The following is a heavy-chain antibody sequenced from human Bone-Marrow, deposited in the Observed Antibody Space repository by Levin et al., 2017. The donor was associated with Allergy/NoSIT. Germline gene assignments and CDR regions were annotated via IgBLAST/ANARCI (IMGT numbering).Heavy chain of an antibody. V-gene: IGHV3-53*01. J-gene: IGHJ4*02. CDR1: GFTVSSNY. D-gene: IGHD1-14*01. Sequence: LSLTCAASGFTVSSNYMSWVRQAPGKGLEWVSVIYSGGSTYYADSVKGRFTISRDNSKNTLYLQMNSLRAEDTAVYYCATLELPEFDYWGQGTLVTVSS. CDR3: ATLELPEFDY. CDR2: IYSGGST.